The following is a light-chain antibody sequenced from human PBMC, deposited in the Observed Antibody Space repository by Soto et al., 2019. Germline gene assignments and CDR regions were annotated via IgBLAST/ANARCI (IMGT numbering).Light chain of an antibody. CDR1: NIGSKS. CDR2: YDS. Sequence: SYELTQPPSVSVAPGKTARITFGGNNIGSKSVHWYQQKPGQAPVLVIYYDSDRPSGIPERFSGSNSGNTATLTISRVEAGDEADYYCQVWDSSRDHVVFGGGTKLTVL. J-gene: IGLJ2*01. V-gene: IGLV3-21*04. CDR3: QVWDSSRDHVV.